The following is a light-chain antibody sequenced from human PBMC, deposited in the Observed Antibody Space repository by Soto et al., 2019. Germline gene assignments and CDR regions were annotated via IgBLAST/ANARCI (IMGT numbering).Light chain of an antibody. CDR3: MQALQTPRT. CDR2: LGS. Sequence: DIVMTQSPLSLTVTPGESASISCWSSQSLLHTNGYNYFDWYLQKTGQSPQLLIYLGSNRASGVPDRCSGRGSGTDFTLRISRVEADDVGVYYCMQALQTPRTFGQGTKLEIK. V-gene: IGKV2-28*01. J-gene: IGKJ2*01. CDR1: QSLLHTNGYNY.